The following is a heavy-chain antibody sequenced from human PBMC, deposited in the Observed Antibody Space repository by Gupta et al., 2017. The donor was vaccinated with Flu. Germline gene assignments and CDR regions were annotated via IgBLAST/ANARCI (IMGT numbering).Heavy chain of an antibody. J-gene: IGHJ4*02. D-gene: IGHD6-13*01. CDR3: ARARIAAAGMNFDY. V-gene: IGHV3-11*05. CDR2: ISSSSSYT. CDR1: GFTFSDYY. Sequence: QVQLVESGGGLVKPGGSLRLSCAASGFTFSDYYMSWLRQAPGKGLEWVSYISSSSSYTNYADSVKGRFTISRDNAKNSLYLQMNSLRAEDTAVYYCARARIAAAGMNFDYWGQGTLVTVSS.